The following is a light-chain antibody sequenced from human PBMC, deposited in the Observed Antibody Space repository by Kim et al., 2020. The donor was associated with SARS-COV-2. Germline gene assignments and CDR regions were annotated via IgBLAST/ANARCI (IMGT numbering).Light chain of an antibody. J-gene: IGKJ2*01. CDR3: QQYGQSPRYT. CDR2: GAS. CDR1: QSVSSTY. Sequence: EIVLTQSPGTLSLSPGERATLSCRASQSVSSTYLAWYQHKPGQAPRLLIYGASSRATGIPDRFSGSGSRTDFTLTISRLEPEDFAVYYCQQYGQSPRYTFGQGTKLGD. V-gene: IGKV3-20*01.